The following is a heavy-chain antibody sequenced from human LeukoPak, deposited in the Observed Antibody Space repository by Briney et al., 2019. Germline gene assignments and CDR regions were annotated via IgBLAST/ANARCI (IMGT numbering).Heavy chain of an antibody. CDR2: ISSSSSTI. CDR1: GFTFSSYS. Sequence: PGGSLRLSCAASGFTFSSYSMNWVRQAPGKGLEWVSYISSSSSTIYYADSVKGRFTISRDNAKNSLYLQMNSLRAEDTAVYYCARVRYDFWSGYIDYWGQGTLVTVSS. CDR3: ARVRYDFWSGYIDY. J-gene: IGHJ4*02. V-gene: IGHV3-48*04. D-gene: IGHD3-3*01.